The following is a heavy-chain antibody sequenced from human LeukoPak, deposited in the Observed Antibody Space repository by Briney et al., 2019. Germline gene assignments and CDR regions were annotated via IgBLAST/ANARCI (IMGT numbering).Heavy chain of an antibody. CDR2: VYYSGST. V-gene: IGHV4-39*01. Sequence: SETLSLTCIVSGGSISSSSYYWGWIRQPPGKGLEWIGSVYYSGSTYYNPSLKSRVTISVDTSKNQFSLKLSSVTAADTAVYYCARMRQNYYYYIDVWGKGTTVTVSS. CDR3: ARMRQNYYYYIDV. CDR1: GGSISSSSYY. J-gene: IGHJ6*03.